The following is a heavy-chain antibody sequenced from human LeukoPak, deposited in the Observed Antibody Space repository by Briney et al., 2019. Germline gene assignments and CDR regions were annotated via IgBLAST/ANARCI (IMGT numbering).Heavy chain of an antibody. CDR2: IRSKANNYAT. D-gene: IGHD3-22*01. CDR3: TGDNFDSSVKFDY. CDR1: GFTFSGSA. J-gene: IGHJ4*02. Sequence: GGSLRLSCAASGFTFSGSAIHWVRQASGKGLEWVGRIRSKANNYATAYAASVKGRFTISRDDSKNTAYLQMNSLKTEDTAVYYCTGDNFDSSVKFDYWGQGTLVTVSS. V-gene: IGHV3-73*01.